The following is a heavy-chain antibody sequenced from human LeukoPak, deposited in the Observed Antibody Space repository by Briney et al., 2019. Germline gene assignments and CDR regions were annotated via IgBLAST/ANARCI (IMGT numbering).Heavy chain of an antibody. CDR3: AKMVREFYTISYYFDY. Sequence: PGGSLTLSCAAYAFTFSGYAMNWVRPAPGQVLEWVSGISGSGAGTYYADSVKGRFTISRDNSKNTLYLQMNSLRGDDTAVYYCAKMVREFYTISYYFDYWGQGTLVTVSS. CDR1: AFTFSGYA. J-gene: IGHJ4*02. CDR2: ISGSGAGT. D-gene: IGHD2-8*01. V-gene: IGHV3-23*01.